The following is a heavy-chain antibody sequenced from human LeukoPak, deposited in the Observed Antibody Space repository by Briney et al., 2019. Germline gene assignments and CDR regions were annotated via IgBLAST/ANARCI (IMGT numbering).Heavy chain of an antibody. J-gene: IGHJ6*02. CDR2: INSDGSTT. CDR3: AKDRVPSPDSSGYYYGGDYGMDV. D-gene: IGHD3-22*01. Sequence: GGSLRLSCAASDLSVSDKNMNRVRQAPGEGLVWVSRINSDGSTTRYADSVKGRFTISRDNAKNTLYLQMNSLRAEDTAVYYCAKDRVPSPDSSGYYYGGDYGMDVWGQGTTVTVSS. V-gene: IGHV3-74*01. CDR1: DLSVSDKN.